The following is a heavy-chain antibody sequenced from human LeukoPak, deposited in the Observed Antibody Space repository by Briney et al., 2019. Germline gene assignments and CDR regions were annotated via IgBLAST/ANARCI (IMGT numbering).Heavy chain of an antibody. D-gene: IGHD6-19*01. V-gene: IGHV1-3*01. CDR2: INAGNGNT. J-gene: IGHJ6*02. CDR1: GYTFTSYA. Sequence: ASVKVSCKASGYTFTSYAMHWVRQAPGQRLEWMGWINAGNGNTKYSQKFQGRVTITRDTSASTAYMELSSLRSEDTAVYYCARGGIAVAGTKYYYYGMDVWGQGTTVTVSS. CDR3: ARGGIAVAGTKYYYYGMDV.